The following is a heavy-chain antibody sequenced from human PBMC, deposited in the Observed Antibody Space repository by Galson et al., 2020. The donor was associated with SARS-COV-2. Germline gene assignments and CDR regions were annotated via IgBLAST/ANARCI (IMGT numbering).Heavy chain of an antibody. CDR2: MFSRGTT. J-gene: IGHJ4*02. CDR3: ARGGGELSYNI. CDR1: GGSISTGPYY. V-gene: IGHV4-39*07. Sequence: SEHLSLTYAISGGSISTGPYYWGWIRQSPGKGLEWIGAMFSRGTTYYNPSLKSRVALSLDKSKNQFSLTMTSMTAADTAVYYCARGGGELSYNIWGQGTLVTVSS. D-gene: IGHD3-16*01.